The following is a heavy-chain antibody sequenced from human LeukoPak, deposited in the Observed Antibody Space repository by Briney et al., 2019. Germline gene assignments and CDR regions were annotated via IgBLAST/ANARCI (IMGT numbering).Heavy chain of an antibody. D-gene: IGHD6-19*01. J-gene: IGHJ5*02. Sequence: GGSLRLSCTASGFTFGDYDMSWVRQAPGKGLEWVGFIRSKAYGGTTEYAASVKGRYTISRDDSKSIAYLQMNSLKTEDTAVYYCTRVRQWLVRRFDRWGQGTLVTVSS. CDR3: TRVRQWLVRRFDR. CDR1: GFTFGDYD. V-gene: IGHV3-49*04. CDR2: IRSKAYGGTT.